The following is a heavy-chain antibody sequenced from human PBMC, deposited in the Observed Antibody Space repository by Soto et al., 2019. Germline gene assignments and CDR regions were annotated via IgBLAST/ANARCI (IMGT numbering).Heavy chain of an antibody. V-gene: IGHV6-1*01. CDR2: TYYRSKWYY. J-gene: IGHJ4*01. Sequence: QVQLPQSGPGLVKPSQTLSLTCAITGDSVSSNSAGWSWVRQSPSRGLEWLGRTYYRSKWYYEYAVSVRGRITINPDTSKNQYSLQLNSVTPEDTAVYFCARGEQYSGRIFDYWGQGTLVTVSS. CDR3: ARGEQYSGRIFDY. D-gene: IGHD1-26*01. CDR1: GDSVSSNSAG.